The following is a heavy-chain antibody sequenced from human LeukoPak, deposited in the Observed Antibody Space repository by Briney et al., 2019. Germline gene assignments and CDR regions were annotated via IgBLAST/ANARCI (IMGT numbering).Heavy chain of an antibody. D-gene: IGHD2-2*02. J-gene: IGHJ3*02. V-gene: IGHV1-69*13. CDR1: GGTFSSYA. Sequence: SVKVSCKASGGTFSSYAISWVRQAPGQGLEWMGGIIPIFGTANYAQKFQGRVTITADESTSTAYMELSSLRSEDTAVYYCARDRGSHNSDIVVVPAAIGDAFDIWGQGTMVTVSS. CDR3: ARDRGSHNSDIVVVPAAIGDAFDI. CDR2: IIPIFGTA.